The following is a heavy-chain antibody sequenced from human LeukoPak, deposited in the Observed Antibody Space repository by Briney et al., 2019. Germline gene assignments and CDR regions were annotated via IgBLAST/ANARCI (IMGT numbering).Heavy chain of an antibody. CDR2: MFRSGNT. CDR1: GFTVRDDY. J-gene: IGHJ5*02. Sequence: PGGSLRLSCVASGFTVRDDYMSWVRQHPGKGLEWVSTMFRSGNTYYADSVKGRFTTSRDNSKNTLYLQMNSLRAEDTAVYYCVRGPSPWGQGTLVTVSS. V-gene: IGHV3-53*01. CDR3: VRGPSP.